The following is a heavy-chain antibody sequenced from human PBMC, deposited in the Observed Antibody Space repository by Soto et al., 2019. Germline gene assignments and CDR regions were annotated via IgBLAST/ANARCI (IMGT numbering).Heavy chain of an antibody. Sequence: GGSLRLSCAASGFTFSSYGMHWVRQAPGKGLEWVAVIWYDGSNKYYADSVKGRFTISRDNSKNTLYLQMNSLRAEDTAVYYCARVNRDTAMVYYFDYWGQGTLVTVSS. CDR2: IWYDGSNK. D-gene: IGHD5-18*01. CDR1: GFTFSSYG. J-gene: IGHJ4*02. V-gene: IGHV3-33*01. CDR3: ARVNRDTAMVYYFDY.